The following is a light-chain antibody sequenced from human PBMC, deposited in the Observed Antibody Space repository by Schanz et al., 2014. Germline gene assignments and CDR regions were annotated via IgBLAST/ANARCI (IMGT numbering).Light chain of an antibody. CDR1: QGISTY. Sequence: DIQMTQSPSSLSASVGDRVTITCRASQGISTYLAWYQQKPGKAPKLLIYAASSLQSGVPSRFSGSASGTDFTLTISSLQPDDFATYYCQQYNSYWGFGQGTKVEIK. CDR3: QQYNSYWG. J-gene: IGKJ1*01. V-gene: IGKV1-16*01. CDR2: AAS.